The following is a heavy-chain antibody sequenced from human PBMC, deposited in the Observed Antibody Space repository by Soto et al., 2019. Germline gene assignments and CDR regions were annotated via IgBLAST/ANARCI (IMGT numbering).Heavy chain of an antibody. Sequence: PSETLSLTCTVSGGSISSGGYYWSWIRQHPGKGLEWIGYIYYSGSTYYNSSLKSRVTISVDTSKNQFSLKLSSVTAADTAVYYCARDTPRGYSYGSFDYWGQGTLVTVSS. CDR3: ARDTPRGYSYGSFDY. D-gene: IGHD5-18*01. CDR2: IYYSGST. V-gene: IGHV4-31*03. J-gene: IGHJ4*02. CDR1: GGSISSGGYY.